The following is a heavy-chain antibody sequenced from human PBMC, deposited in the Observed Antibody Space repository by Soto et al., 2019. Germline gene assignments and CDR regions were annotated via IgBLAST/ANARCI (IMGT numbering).Heavy chain of an antibody. V-gene: IGHV4-4*07. CDR3: ARADYEILSGSYAMDV. D-gene: IGHD3-9*01. CDR1: DDFISSYY. J-gene: IGHJ6*02. Sequence: QVQLQESGPRLVKPSETLSLTCPVSDDFISSYYWNWIRQPAGKGLEGIGRVSTNGATNYNPSLESRVTMAVDTSQNQLPLKLTDVTAADTAVYFCARADYEILSGSYAMDVWGQGTKVTVSS. CDR2: VSTNGAT.